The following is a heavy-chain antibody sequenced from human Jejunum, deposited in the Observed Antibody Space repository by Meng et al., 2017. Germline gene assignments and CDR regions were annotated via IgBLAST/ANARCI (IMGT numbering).Heavy chain of an antibody. CDR2: IYHSGTT. Sequence: QVHVQGSGHGLVKPSGTLSLTCTVSGGSITSSNWWSWVRQPPGKGLEWIGEIYHSGTTNYNASLKSRVTMSVDTSRNQFSLNLSSVTAADTAVYYCARVILYSGSYYFDSWGRGTLVTVSS. V-gene: IGHV4-4*02. D-gene: IGHD1-26*01. J-gene: IGHJ4*01. CDR3: ARVILYSGSYYFDS. CDR1: GGSITSSNW.